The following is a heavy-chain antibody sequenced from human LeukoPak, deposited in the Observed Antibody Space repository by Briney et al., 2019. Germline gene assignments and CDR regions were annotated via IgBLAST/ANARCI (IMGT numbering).Heavy chain of an antibody. Sequence: ASVKVSCKASGGTFSSYAISWVRQAPGQGLEWMGRIIPILGIANYAQKFQGRVTITADKSTSTAYMELSSLISDDTAVYYCARDGGGSSVDYWGQGTLVTVSS. CDR3: ARDGGGSSVDY. J-gene: IGHJ4*02. CDR2: IIPILGIA. D-gene: IGHD2-15*01. CDR1: GGTFSSYA. V-gene: IGHV1-69*04.